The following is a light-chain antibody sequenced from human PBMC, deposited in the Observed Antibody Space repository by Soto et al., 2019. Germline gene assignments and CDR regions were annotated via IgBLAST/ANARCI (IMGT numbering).Light chain of an antibody. V-gene: IGKV1-27*01. CDR1: QDVSNS. CDR2: SAS. CDR3: QKYNSAPNS. J-gene: IGKJ2*03. Sequence: GDTVTITCRASQDVSNSLAWYQQKPGKVPKLLIHSASTLQTGVQSRFSGSGSGTVFTLTINNLQPEDVATYYCQKYNSAPNSVGQGSRLDIK.